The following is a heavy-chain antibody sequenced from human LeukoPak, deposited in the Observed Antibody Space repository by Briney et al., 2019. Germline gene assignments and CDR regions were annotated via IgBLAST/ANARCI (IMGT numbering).Heavy chain of an antibody. CDR3: ATVILLLRPGPGRDY. CDR2: ISSSGSTI. Sequence: PGGSLRLSCAASGFTFSSYEMNWVRQAPGKGLEWVSYISSSGSTIYYADSVTGRFTISRDNARNSLYLQMNSLRAEDTAVYHCATVILLLRPGPGRDYWGQGTLVTVSS. CDR1: GFTFSSYE. D-gene: IGHD3-10*01. V-gene: IGHV3-48*03. J-gene: IGHJ4*02.